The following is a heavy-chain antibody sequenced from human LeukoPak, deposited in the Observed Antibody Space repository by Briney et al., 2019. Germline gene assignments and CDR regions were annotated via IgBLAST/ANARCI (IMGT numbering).Heavy chain of an antibody. CDR3: ARSTYYYDSSGYSYYSYYYMDV. Sequence: SQTLSLTCTVSGGSISSYYWNWIRQPPGKGLELIGYIYYSGSTNYNPSLKSRVTISVDTSKNQFSLKLSSVTAADTAVYYCARSTYYYDSSGYSYYSYYYMDVWGKGTTVTISS. V-gene: IGHV4-59*01. J-gene: IGHJ6*03. CDR1: GGSISSYY. CDR2: IYYSGST. D-gene: IGHD3-22*01.